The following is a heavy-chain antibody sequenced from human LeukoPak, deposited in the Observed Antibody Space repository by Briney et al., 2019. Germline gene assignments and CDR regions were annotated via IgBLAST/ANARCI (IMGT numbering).Heavy chain of an antibody. D-gene: IGHD3-22*01. V-gene: IGHV3-7*03. Sequence: GGSLRLSCATSGFTFSSYWMSWVRQAPGKGLEWVANIKQDGSEKYYVGSVKGRFTISRDNAKNSLYLQINSLRAEDTAVYYCAREGDSSAYYCDYWGQGTLVTVSS. CDR2: IKQDGSEK. CDR3: AREGDSSAYYCDY. CDR1: GFTFSSYW. J-gene: IGHJ4*02.